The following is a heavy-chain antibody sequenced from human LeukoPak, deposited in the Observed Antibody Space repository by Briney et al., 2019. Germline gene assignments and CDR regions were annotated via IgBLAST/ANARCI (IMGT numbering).Heavy chain of an antibody. D-gene: IGHD4-17*01. Sequence: PSETLSLTCAVYGGSFSGYYWSWIRQPPGKGLEWIGEINHSGSTNYNPSLKSRVTISVDTSKNQFSLKLSSVTAADTAVYYCASRHATVTVFFGWGQGTLVTVSS. CDR2: INHSGST. J-gene: IGHJ4*02. V-gene: IGHV4-34*01. CDR1: GGSFSGYY. CDR3: ASRHATVTVFFG.